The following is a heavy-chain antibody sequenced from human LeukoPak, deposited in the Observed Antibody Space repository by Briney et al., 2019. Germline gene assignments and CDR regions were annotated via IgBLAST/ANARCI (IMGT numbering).Heavy chain of an antibody. CDR2: IYNSGST. CDR3: AGGRGGSGWIDY. J-gene: IGHJ4*02. Sequence: SETLSLTCTVSDGSVSAYYWSWIRQPPGKGLELIGYIYNSGSTNYNPSLKSRVTISVDTSKNQFSLKLSSVTAADTAVYYCAGGRGGSGWIDYWGQGTLVTVSS. D-gene: IGHD6-19*01. CDR1: DGSVSAYY. V-gene: IGHV4-59*02.